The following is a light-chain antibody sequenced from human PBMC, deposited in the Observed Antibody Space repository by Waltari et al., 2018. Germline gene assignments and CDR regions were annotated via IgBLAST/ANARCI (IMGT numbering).Light chain of an antibody. CDR2: YAS. Sequence: IELTQSPATLSLSPGERATLSCRASQTVSTYLAWFQQKPGQAPRLLIYYASNRAPGIPARFSGSGSGTDFSLTISSLEPEDFAVYYCLQRSLWPWTFGQGTKVAVK. V-gene: IGKV3-11*01. CDR1: QTVSTY. CDR3: LQRSLWPWT. J-gene: IGKJ1*01.